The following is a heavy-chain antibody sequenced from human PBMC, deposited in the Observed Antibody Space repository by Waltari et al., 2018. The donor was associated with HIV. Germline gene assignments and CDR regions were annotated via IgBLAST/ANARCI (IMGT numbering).Heavy chain of an antibody. J-gene: IGHJ4*02. CDR1: GYTFSSYY. CDR3: ARRGYGSGPFDF. CDR2: INPSGGST. D-gene: IGHD3-10*01. V-gene: IGHV1-46*01. Sequence: QVQLVQSGAEVKTPGASVKVSCKASGYTFSSYYMHWVRQAPGQGPEWMGVINPSGGSTSYAQKFQGRVTMTRDTSTSTVYMELSSLRSEDTAVYYCARRGYGSGPFDFWAQGTLVTVSS.